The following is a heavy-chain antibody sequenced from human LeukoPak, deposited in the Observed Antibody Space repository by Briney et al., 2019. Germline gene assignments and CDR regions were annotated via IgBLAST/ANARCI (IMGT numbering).Heavy chain of an antibody. V-gene: IGHV3-30*02. Sequence: PGGSLRLSCAASGFSFSSYLMHWVRQAPGKGLEWVALIGFDVSRKYYGDSVKGRFTISRDNSKNTLFLQMNSLRAEDTAVYFCAKRGVVIRVVLVGFHKEAYYFESWGQGALVTVSS. CDR3: AKRGVVIRVVLVGFHKEAYYFES. D-gene: IGHD3/OR15-3a*01. J-gene: IGHJ4*02. CDR2: IGFDVSRK. CDR1: GFSFSSYL.